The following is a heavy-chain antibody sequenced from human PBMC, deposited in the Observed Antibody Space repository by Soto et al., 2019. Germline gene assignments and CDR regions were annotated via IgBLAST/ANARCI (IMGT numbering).Heavy chain of an antibody. CDR2: ISYDGSNK. CDR3: ARDVLGYCSSTSCYAHYYYGMDV. J-gene: IGHJ6*02. D-gene: IGHD2-2*01. CDR1: GFTFSSYA. V-gene: IGHV3-30-3*01. Sequence: GGSLRLSCAASGFTFSSYAMHWVRQAPGKGLEWVAVISYDGSNKYYADSVKGRFTISRDNSKNTLYLQMNSLRAEDTAVYYCARDVLGYCSSTSCYAHYYYGMDVWGQGTTVTVSS.